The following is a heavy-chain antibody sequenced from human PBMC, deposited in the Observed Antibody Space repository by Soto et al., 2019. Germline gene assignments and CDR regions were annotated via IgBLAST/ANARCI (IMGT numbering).Heavy chain of an antibody. Sequence: GGSLRLSCAVSGFRFRDYWMSWVRQAPGKGLEWVANIKQDESDKYYVDSVKGRFTISRDNAKNALYLQMNSLRAEDTAVYYCTKDPSIAVAGYFQHWGQGTLVTVSS. J-gene: IGHJ1*01. CDR3: TKDPSIAVAGYFQH. D-gene: IGHD6-19*01. CDR1: GFRFRDYW. CDR2: IKQDESDK. V-gene: IGHV3-7*03.